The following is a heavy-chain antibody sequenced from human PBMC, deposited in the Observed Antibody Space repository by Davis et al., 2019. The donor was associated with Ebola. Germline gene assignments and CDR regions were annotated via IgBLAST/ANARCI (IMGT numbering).Heavy chain of an antibody. CDR1: GYTFTAYY. Sequence: SVKVSCKASGYTFTAYYVHWVRQAPGQGLEWMGWINPNSGGTDYAQSFQGRVTMTSDTSISTAYMELGWLTSDDTAIYYCARGAGWLDPWSKGTEVTVSS. D-gene: IGHD6-13*01. CDR3: ARGAGWLDP. V-gene: IGHV1-2*02. J-gene: IGHJ5*02. CDR2: INPNSGGT.